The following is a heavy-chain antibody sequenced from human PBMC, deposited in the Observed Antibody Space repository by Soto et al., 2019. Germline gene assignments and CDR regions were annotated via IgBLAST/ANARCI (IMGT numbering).Heavy chain of an antibody. V-gene: IGHV3-74*01. CDR3: ARRRGSSGWKTNFDY. CDR1: GFTFSSYW. J-gene: IGHJ4*02. CDR2: INSDGSST. Sequence: EVQLVESGGGLVQPGGSLRLSCAASGFTFSSYWMHWVRQAPGKGLVWVSHINSDGSSTSYADSVKGRFTISRDNAKNTLYLQMNSLRAEDTAVYYCARRRGSSGWKTNFDYWGQGTLVTVSS. D-gene: IGHD6-19*01.